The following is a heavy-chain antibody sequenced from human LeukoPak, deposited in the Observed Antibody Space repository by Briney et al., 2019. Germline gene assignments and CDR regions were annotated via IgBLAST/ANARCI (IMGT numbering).Heavy chain of an antibody. Sequence: GASVKVSCKASGYTFTGYYMHWGRQAPGQGLEWMGWINPNSGGTNYAQKFQGRVTMTRDTSISTAYMELSRLRSDDTAVYYCASGWGYSSDISGYSDYWGQGTLVTVSS. J-gene: IGHJ4*02. CDR3: ASGWGYSSDISGYSDY. D-gene: IGHD3-22*01. CDR2: INPNSGGT. V-gene: IGHV1-2*02. CDR1: GYTFTGYY.